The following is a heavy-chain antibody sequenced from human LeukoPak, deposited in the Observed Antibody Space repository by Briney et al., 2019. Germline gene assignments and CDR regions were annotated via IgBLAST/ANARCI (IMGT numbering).Heavy chain of an antibody. CDR2: TNAGNGNT. CDR3: ADSSGYYELDY. CDR1: GYTFTSYA. V-gene: IGHV1-3*01. J-gene: IGHJ4*02. Sequence: ASVKVSCKASGYTFTSYAMHWVRQAPGQRLEWMGWTNAGNGNTKYSQKFQGRVTITRDTSASTAYMELSSLRSEDTAVYYCADSSGYYELDYWGQGTLVTVSS. D-gene: IGHD3-22*01.